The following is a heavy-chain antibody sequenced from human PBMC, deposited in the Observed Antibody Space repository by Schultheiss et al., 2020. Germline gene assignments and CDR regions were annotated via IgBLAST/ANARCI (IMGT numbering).Heavy chain of an antibody. CDR3: AREKVAGPLIDY. CDR1: GGSVSSGSYY. D-gene: IGHD6-19*01. J-gene: IGHJ4*02. V-gene: IGHV4-61*01. CDR2: IYYSGST. Sequence: SATLSLTCTVSGGSVSSGSYYWSWIRQPPGKGLEWIGYIYYSGSTNYNPSLKSRVTISVDTSKNQFSLKLSSVTAADTAVYYCAREKVAGPLIDYWGQGTLVTGSS.